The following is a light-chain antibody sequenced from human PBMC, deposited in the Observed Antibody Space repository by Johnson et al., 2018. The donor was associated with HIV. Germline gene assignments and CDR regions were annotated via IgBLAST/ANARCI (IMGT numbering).Light chain of an antibody. CDR1: SSNIGNNY. V-gene: IGLV1-51*01. CDR3: GTWDSSLSAGRV. CDR2: DNN. J-gene: IGLJ1*01. Sequence: QSVLTQSPSVSAAPGQKVTISCSGSSSNIGNNYVSWYQQLPGTAPKLLIYDNNKRPSGIPDRFSGSKSGTSATLAITRLQTGDEADYYCGTWDSSLSAGRVFGTGTKVTVL.